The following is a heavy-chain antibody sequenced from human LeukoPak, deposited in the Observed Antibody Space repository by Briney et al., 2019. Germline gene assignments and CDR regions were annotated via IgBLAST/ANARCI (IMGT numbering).Heavy chain of an antibody. J-gene: IGHJ4*02. D-gene: IGHD3-22*01. CDR2: INSDGSST. CDR1: GFTFSSYW. V-gene: IGHV3-74*01. CDR3: ARVTLNTSPYYYDSSGYCLDY. Sequence: GGSLRLSCAASGFTFSSYWMHWVRQAPGKGLVWVSRINSDGSSTIYADSVKGRFTISRDNAKNTLYLQMNSLRAEDTAVYYCARVTLNTSPYYYDSSGYCLDYWGQGTLVTVSS.